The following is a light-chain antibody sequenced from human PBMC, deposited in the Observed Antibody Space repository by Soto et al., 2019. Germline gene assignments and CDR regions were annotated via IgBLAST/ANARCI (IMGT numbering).Light chain of an antibody. CDR1: ESISNW. V-gene: IGKV1-5*03. CDR3: QQYDTYWT. Sequence: DIQMTQSPSTLSASLGYRFIITCRASESISNWLAWYQQKPGKAPNLLIYKASSLKSGVPLRFSGSGSGTEFTLTINSLQPDDFATYYCQQYDTYWTLGQGTRLEIK. J-gene: IGKJ5*01. CDR2: KAS.